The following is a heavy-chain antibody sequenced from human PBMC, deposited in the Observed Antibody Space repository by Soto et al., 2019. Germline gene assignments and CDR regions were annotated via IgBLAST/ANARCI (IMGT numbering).Heavy chain of an antibody. CDR2: INDSGNI. CDR3: ARGLILWFGELSRRGGYYYYMDV. Sequence: QVQLQQWGAGLLKPSETLSLTCAVYGGSFSGYQWSWIRQTPGKGLEWIGEINDSGNINYNPSLKGRVTIFLDTPKNQISLKLSSVTAADTAVYYCARGLILWFGELSRRGGYYYYMDVWGKGTAVIVSS. J-gene: IGHJ6*03. V-gene: IGHV4-34*01. D-gene: IGHD3-10*01. CDR1: GGSFSGYQ.